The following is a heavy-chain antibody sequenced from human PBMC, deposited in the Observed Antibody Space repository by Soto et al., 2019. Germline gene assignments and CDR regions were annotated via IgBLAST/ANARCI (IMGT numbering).Heavy chain of an antibody. CDR1: GGSISSGGYY. D-gene: IGHD4-17*01. J-gene: IGHJ4*02. Sequence: QVQLQESGPGLVKPSQTLSLTCTVSGGSISSGGYYWSWIRQHPGKGLEWIGYIYYSGSTYYNQSLQSRVTKSVDTSTYQFSLKLSSVTAADTAVYYCAGYYGDDGGTYYFDYWGQGTLVTVSS. V-gene: IGHV4-31*03. CDR2: IYYSGST. CDR3: AGYYGDDGGTYYFDY.